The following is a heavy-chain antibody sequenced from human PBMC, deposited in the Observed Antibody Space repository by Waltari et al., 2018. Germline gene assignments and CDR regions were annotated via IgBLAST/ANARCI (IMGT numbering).Heavy chain of an antibody. CDR3: ASGQAAAPLDY. D-gene: IGHD6-13*01. J-gene: IGHJ4*02. V-gene: IGHV3-30*01. Sequence: QVQLVESGGGVVQPGGSLRLSCAASGFTFSSYAMHWLRQAPGKGLEWVAVISYDGSNKYYADSVKGRFTISRDNSKNTLYLQMNSLRAEDTAVYYCASGQAAAPLDYWGQGTLVTVSS. CDR2: ISYDGSNK. CDR1: GFTFSSYA.